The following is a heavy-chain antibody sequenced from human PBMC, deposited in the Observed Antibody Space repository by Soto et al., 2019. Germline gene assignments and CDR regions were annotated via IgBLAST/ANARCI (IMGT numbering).Heavy chain of an antibody. V-gene: IGHV1-3*01. CDR1: GYTFTNYA. J-gene: IGHJ4*02. D-gene: IGHD2-21*02. CDR2: INAGNGKT. Sequence: ASLKVSCKASGYTFTNYAIHWVRQAPGQRLEWMGWINAGNGKTKYSQNFQGRVTITRDTSASIVYMEVNSLRSEDTAVYYCARSIVVVTALDYWGQRTLVTVSS. CDR3: ARSIVVVTALDY.